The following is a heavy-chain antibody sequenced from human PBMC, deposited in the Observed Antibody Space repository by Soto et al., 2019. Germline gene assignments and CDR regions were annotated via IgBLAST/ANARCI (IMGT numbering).Heavy chain of an antibody. CDR3: ARDRLGYCSGGSCYSPQYYFDY. Sequence: QPGGSLRLSCAASGFTFSSYAMHWVRQAPGKGLEWVAVISYDGSNKYYADSVKGRFTISRDNSKNTLYLQMNSLRAEDTAVYYCARDRLGYCSGGSCYSPQYYFDYWGQGTLVTVSS. V-gene: IGHV3-30-3*01. CDR1: GFTFSSYA. CDR2: ISYDGSNK. D-gene: IGHD2-15*01. J-gene: IGHJ4*02.